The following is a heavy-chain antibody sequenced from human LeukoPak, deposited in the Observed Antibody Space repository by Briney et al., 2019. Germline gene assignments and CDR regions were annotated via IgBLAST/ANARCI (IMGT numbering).Heavy chain of an antibody. J-gene: IGHJ5*02. CDR1: GFTFSSYG. D-gene: IGHD2-15*01. Sequence: PGGSLRLSCAASGFTFSSYGMNWVRQAPGKGLEWVSYISSSNNVRHYVDSVKGRFTISRDNAMNSLYLQMNSLRVEDTAVYFCALNSPPGSTSYSARFDPWGQGTLVTVSS. CDR2: ISSSNNVR. V-gene: IGHV3-48*04. CDR3: ALNSPPGSTSYSARFDP.